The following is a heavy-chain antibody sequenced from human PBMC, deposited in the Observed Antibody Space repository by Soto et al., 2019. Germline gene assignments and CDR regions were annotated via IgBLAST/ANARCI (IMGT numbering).Heavy chain of an antibody. CDR1: FGSISSGGYY. V-gene: IGHV4-31*03. CDR3: ASLTLESMATIMT. J-gene: IGHJ5*02. Sequence: PSETLSLTCTFSFGSISSGGYYLSVLSQHPGKGLEWIGYIYYSGSTYYSPSLKSRVTISVDTSKNQFSLKLSSVTAADTAVYYCASLTLESMATIMTWGQGTLVTVSS. CDR2: IYYSGST. D-gene: IGHD5-12*01.